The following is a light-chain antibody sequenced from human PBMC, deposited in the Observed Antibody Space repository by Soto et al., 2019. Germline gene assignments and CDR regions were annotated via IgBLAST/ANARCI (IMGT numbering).Light chain of an antibody. CDR1: QSLLHSNGYNY. Sequence: DIVMTQSPLSLPVTPGEPASISCRSSQSLLHSNGYNYLDWYLQKPGQSPQLLIYLGSNRASGVPDRFSGSGSGTDFTLKISRVEAEDVGGYYCMQALQSPRTFGQGNKVEIK. CDR3: MQALQSPRT. J-gene: IGKJ1*01. V-gene: IGKV2-28*01. CDR2: LGS.